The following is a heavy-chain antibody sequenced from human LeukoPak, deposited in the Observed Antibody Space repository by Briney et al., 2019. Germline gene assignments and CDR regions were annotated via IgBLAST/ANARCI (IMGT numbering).Heavy chain of an antibody. J-gene: IGHJ4*02. V-gene: IGHV3-74*01. Sequence: GGSLRLSCAASGFTFSAYWMHWVRQVPGKGLVWVSRINNDGTATFFADSVKGRFTISRDNAKNTLYLQMDSLRAEDTAVYYCARPIYSSEFDYWGQGTLVTVSS. CDR2: INNDGTAT. CDR3: ARPIYSSEFDY. D-gene: IGHD6-19*01. CDR1: GFTFSAYW.